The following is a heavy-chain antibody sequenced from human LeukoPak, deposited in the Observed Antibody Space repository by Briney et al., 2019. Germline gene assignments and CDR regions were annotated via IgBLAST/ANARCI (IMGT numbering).Heavy chain of an antibody. CDR3: ARSGGYCSGGRCYNFDS. D-gene: IGHD2-15*01. CDR2: IYYSGST. Sequence: SETLSLTCTVSGGSISSYYWSWIRQPPGKGLEWIGYIYYSGSTNYNPSLKSRVTISVDTSKNQFSLKLSSVTAADTAVYYCARSGGYCSGGRCYNFDSWGQGTLVTVSS. V-gene: IGHV4-59*01. J-gene: IGHJ4*02. CDR1: GGSISSYY.